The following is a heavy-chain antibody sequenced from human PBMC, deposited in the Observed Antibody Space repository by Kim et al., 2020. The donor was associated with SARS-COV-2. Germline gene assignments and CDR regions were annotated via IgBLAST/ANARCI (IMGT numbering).Heavy chain of an antibody. Sequence: GGSLRLSCAASGFTFDDYAMHWVRQAPGKGLEWVSGISWNSGSIGYADSVKGRFTISRDNAKNSLYLQMNSLRAEDTALYYCANEGTDSSGWFGYYGMDVWGQGTTVTVSS. CDR3: ANEGTDSSGWFGYYGMDV. CDR2: ISWNSGSI. CDR1: GFTFDDYA. J-gene: IGHJ6*02. V-gene: IGHV3-9*01. D-gene: IGHD6-19*01.